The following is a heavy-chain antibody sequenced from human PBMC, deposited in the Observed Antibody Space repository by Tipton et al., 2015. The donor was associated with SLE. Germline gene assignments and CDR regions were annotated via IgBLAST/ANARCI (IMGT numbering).Heavy chain of an antibody. J-gene: IGHJ4*02. V-gene: IGHV3-21*01. CDR3: ARDLYHLPLDY. Sequence: SLRLSCAASGFIFSGYTMNWVRQAPGKGLEWVSSISSNSRYIYYADSVKGRFTISRDNAKNSLYLQMDSLRAEDTAVYYCARDLYHLPLDYWGQGTLVTVSS. D-gene: IGHD2-2*01. CDR1: GFIFSGYT. CDR2: ISSNSRYI.